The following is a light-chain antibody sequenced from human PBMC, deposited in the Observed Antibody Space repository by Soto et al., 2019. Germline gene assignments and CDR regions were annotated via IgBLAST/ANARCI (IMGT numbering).Light chain of an antibody. Sequence: ESVLTQSPATLSLSPGERATLSCRASPSVSNSLAWYQHKPGQAPRLLIYDASNRATGIPDRFSGSGSGTDFVLSIDRLEVEDSGIYYCQQYGASPFTFGPGTRVDIK. CDR2: DAS. CDR1: PSVSNS. J-gene: IGKJ3*01. V-gene: IGKV3-20*01. CDR3: QQYGASPFT.